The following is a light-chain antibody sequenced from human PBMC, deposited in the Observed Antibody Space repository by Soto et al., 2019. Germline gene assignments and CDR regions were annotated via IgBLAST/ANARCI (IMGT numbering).Light chain of an antibody. J-gene: IGKJ1*01. CDR2: GAS. CDR3: QQYVSSPWT. CDR1: QSISSSY. V-gene: IGKV3-20*01. Sequence: EIALTQSPGTLSLSPGERATLSCRASQSISSSYLAWYQQKPGQAPRPLIYGASSRATGIPDRFSGSGSGTDFTLTISRLEPEDFAVYYCQQYVSSPWTFDQGTKVEIK.